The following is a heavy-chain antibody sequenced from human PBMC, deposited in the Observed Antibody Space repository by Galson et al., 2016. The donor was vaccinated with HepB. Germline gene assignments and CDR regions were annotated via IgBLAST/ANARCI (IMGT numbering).Heavy chain of an antibody. D-gene: IGHD7-27*01. CDR1: GFAFSRKS. V-gene: IGHV3-30*03. J-gene: IGHJ4*02. Sequence: SLRLSCAASGFAFSRKSMHWIRQAPGKGLGWVAFISFDGAKKDFADSVKGRFTISRDNSKNTVSLQMNSLTPDDTALYYCARDPDLGYFDFWGPGTLVTVSS. CDR2: ISFDGAKK. CDR3: ARDPDLGYFDF.